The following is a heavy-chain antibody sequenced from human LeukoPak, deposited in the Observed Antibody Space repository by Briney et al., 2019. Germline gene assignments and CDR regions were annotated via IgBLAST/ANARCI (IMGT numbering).Heavy chain of an antibody. CDR1: GFTFSSYW. D-gene: IGHD5-12*01. CDR3: ATLYGGSTDY. V-gene: IGHV3-74*01. J-gene: IGHJ4*02. Sequence: PGGSLRLSCAASGFTFSSYWMNWVRQAPGKGLVWVSRTKPDGSSISYADSVKGRFTISRDNAKNTLYLQMNTLRAEDTAVYYCATLYGGSTDYWGQGTLVTVSS. CDR2: TKPDGSSI.